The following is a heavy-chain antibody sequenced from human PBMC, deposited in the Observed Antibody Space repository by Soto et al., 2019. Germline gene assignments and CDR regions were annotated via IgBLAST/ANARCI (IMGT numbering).Heavy chain of an antibody. CDR2: INPNSGGT. CDR3: ARANSGSYSYDY. Sequence: QVQLVQSGAEVTKPGASVKVSCKASGYTFTGYYMHWVRQAPGQGLEWMGWINPNSGGTNYAQQFQGWVTMTRDTSISTAYMELSRLRSDDTAVYYCARANSGSYSYDYWGQGTLVTVSS. V-gene: IGHV1-2*04. CDR1: GYTFTGYY. D-gene: IGHD1-26*01. J-gene: IGHJ4*02.